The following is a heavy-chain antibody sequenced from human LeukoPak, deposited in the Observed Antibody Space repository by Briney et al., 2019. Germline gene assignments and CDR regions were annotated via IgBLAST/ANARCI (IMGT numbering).Heavy chain of an antibody. Sequence: ASVKVSCKASGYTFTSYYMHWVRQAPGQGLQWMGIINPSGGSTNYAQKFQGGVTMTRDTSTSTVYMELSSLRSEDTAVYYCARDPIHSNSDYWGQGILVTVSS. CDR2: INPSGGST. CDR1: GYTFTSYY. D-gene: IGHD2-15*01. J-gene: IGHJ4*02. CDR3: ARDPIHSNSDY. V-gene: IGHV1-46*01.